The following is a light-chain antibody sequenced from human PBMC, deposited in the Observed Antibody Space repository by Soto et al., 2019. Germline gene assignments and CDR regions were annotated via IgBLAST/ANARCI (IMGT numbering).Light chain of an antibody. J-gene: IGLJ2*01. CDR1: SSDVGGYNY. CDR3: RSYTSGSTLV. V-gene: IGLV2-14*03. CDR2: DVS. Sequence: QSALTQPASVSGSPGQSITISCTGTSSDVGGYNYVSWYQQHPGKAPKLMIYDVSYRTSGVSNRFSGSKSGNTASLTMSGLQAEDEADYYCRSYTSGSTLVFGGGTKLTVL.